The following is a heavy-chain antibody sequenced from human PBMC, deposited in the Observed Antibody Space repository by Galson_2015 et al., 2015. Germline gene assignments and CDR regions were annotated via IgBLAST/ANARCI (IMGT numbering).Heavy chain of an antibody. D-gene: IGHD3-10*01. V-gene: IGHV3-21*01. CDR3: AADNYYGSGARSDY. CDR2: ISSSSSYT. CDR1: RFTFSSYT. J-gene: IGHJ4*02. Sequence: SLRLSCAASRFTFSSYTMHWVRQAPGKGLEWVSSISSSSSYTYYADSVKGRFTISRDNAKSSLYLNMNSLRVEDTAVYYWAADNYYGSGARSDYWGQGILVTVSS.